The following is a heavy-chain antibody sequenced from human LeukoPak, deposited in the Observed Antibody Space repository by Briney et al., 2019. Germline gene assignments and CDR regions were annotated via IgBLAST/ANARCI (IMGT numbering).Heavy chain of an antibody. CDR1: GYTFTGYY. Sequence: ASVTVSCTASGYTFTGYYMHWVRQAPGQGLEWMGWINPNSGGTNYAQKFQGRVTMTRDTSISTAYMELSRLRSDDTAVYYCARTIAAAVNWFDPWGQGTLVTVSS. D-gene: IGHD6-13*01. V-gene: IGHV1-2*02. CDR2: INPNSGGT. CDR3: ARTIAAAVNWFDP. J-gene: IGHJ5*02.